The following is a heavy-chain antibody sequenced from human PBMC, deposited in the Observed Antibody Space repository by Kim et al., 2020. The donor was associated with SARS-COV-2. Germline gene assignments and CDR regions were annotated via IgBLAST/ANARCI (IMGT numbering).Heavy chain of an antibody. CDR3: AKGWFDP. CDR1: GFTFSSYA. CDR2: ISYDGSNK. Sequence: GGSLRLSCAASGFTFSSYAMHWVRQAPGKGLEWVAVISYDGSNKYYADSVKGRFTISRDNSKNTLYLQMNSLRAEDTAVYYCAKGWFDPWGQGTLVTVSS. J-gene: IGHJ5*02. V-gene: IGHV3-30*04.